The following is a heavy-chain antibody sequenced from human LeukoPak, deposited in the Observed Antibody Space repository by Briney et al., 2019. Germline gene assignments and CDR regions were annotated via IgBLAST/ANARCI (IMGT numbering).Heavy chain of an antibody. D-gene: IGHD3-10*02. CDR2: ISYSSSTI. J-gene: IGHJ6*03. V-gene: IGHV3-48*01. CDR1: GFTFSSYS. Sequence: GGSLRLSCAASGFTFSSYSMNWARQAPGKGLEWVSYISYSSSTIYYADSVKGRFTISRDNGKNSLYLQMNRLRAEDTAVYYFAELAITMIGGVWGKGPTVTISS. CDR3: AELAITMIGGV.